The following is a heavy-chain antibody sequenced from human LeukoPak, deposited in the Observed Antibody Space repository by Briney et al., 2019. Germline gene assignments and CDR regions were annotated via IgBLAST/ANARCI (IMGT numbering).Heavy chain of an antibody. V-gene: IGHV1-2*02. CDR1: GYTFTGYY. Sequence: ASVKVSCKASGYTFTGYYMHWVRQAPGQGLEWMVWINPNSGGTNYAQKFQGRVTMTRDTFISTAYMELSRLRSDDTAVYYCARLASDIVVVPAAVWGQGTLVTVSS. D-gene: IGHD2-2*01. CDR2: INPNSGGT. CDR3: ARLASDIVVVPAAV. J-gene: IGHJ4*02.